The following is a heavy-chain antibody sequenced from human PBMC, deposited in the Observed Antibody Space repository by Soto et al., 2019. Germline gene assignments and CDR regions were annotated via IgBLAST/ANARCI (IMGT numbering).Heavy chain of an antibody. D-gene: IGHD5-12*01. CDR1: GFTFSSYS. CDR3: ARADSGYAHGYYYYGLDV. CDR2: ISSSSSTI. Sequence: GSLRLSCAVSGFTFSSYSMNWVRQAPGKGLEWVSYISSSSSTIYYADSVKGRFTISRDNAKNSLYLQMNSLRAEDTAVYYCARADSGYAHGYYYYGLDVWGQGTTVTVSS. J-gene: IGHJ6*02. V-gene: IGHV3-48*01.